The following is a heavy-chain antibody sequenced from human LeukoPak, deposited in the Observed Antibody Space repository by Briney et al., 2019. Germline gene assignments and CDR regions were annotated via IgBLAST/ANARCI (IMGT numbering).Heavy chain of an antibody. CDR3: ASQGGGISGYYYPY. CDR1: GGSISSSSYY. D-gene: IGHD3-22*01. J-gene: IGHJ4*02. Sequence: SETLSLTCIVSGGSISSSSYYWDWIRQPPGKGLEWIGSIYYSGSTYYNPSLKSRVTISVDTSENQFSLNLSSVTATDTAVYYCASQGGGISGYYYPYWGQGTLVTVSS. V-gene: IGHV4-39*01. CDR2: IYYSGST.